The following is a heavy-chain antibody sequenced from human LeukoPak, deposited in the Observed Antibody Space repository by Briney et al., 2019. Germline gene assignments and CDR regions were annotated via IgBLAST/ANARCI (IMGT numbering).Heavy chain of an antibody. CDR2: ISGSGGST. CDR3: AKAVGYCSGGSCYTDY. D-gene: IGHD2-15*01. V-gene: IGHV3-23*01. J-gene: IGHJ4*02. Sequence: GGSLRLSCAASGFTFSSYAMSWVRQAPGKGLEWDSAISGSGGSTYYADSVKGRFTISRDNSKNTLYLQMNSLRAEDTAVYYCAKAVGYCSGGSCYTDYWGQRTLVTVSS. CDR1: GFTFSSYA.